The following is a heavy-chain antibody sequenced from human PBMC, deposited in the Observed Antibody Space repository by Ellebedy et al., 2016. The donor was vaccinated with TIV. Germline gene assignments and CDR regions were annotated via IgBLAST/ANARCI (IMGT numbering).Heavy chain of an antibody. Sequence: AASVKVSCKASGYTFTSYGISWVRQAPGQGLEWMGWISAYTGNTNYAQKLQGRVTMTTDTSTSTAYMELRSLRSDDTAVYYCARVGVKYYDSSGYRYYFDSWGQGTLVTVSS. CDR1: GYTFTSYG. J-gene: IGHJ4*02. V-gene: IGHV1-18*01. D-gene: IGHD3-22*01. CDR3: ARVGVKYYDSSGYRYYFDS. CDR2: ISAYTGNT.